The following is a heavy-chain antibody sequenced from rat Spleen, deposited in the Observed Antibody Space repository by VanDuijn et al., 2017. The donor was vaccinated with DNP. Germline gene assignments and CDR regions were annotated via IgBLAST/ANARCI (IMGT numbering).Heavy chain of an antibody. D-gene: IGHD1-6*01. J-gene: IGHJ2*01. CDR2: ISYNGGST. CDR1: GFTLNNYW. V-gene: IGHV5-22*01. CDR3: ARRYYGSYFDY. Sequence: EVQLVESGGDLVQPGRSLTLSCAASGFTLNNYWMTWIRQIPGKGLEWVAYISYNGGSTYYGDSVKGRFTISRDNAKSTLYLQMNSLRSEDMATYYCARRYYGSYFDYWGQGVMVTVSS.